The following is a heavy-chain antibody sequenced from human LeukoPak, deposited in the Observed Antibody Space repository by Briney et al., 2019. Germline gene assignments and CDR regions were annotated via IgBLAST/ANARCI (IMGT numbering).Heavy chain of an antibody. J-gene: IGHJ4*02. CDR1: GGSISSYY. CDR2: IYTSGST. D-gene: IGHD1-26*01. CDR3: AREGRVGAIVSFFN. V-gene: IGHV4-4*07. Sequence: PSETLSLTCTVSGGSISSYYWSRIRQPAGKGLEWIGRIYTSGSTNYNPSLKSRVTMSVDTSKNQFSLKLSSVTAADTAVYYCAREGRVGAIVSFFNWGQGTLVTVSS.